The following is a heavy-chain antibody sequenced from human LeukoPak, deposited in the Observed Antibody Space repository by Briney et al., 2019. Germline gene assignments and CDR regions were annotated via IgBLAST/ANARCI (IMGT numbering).Heavy chain of an antibody. J-gene: IGHJ6*02. CDR2: ISYDGSNK. V-gene: IGHV3-30*18. CDR1: GFTFSSYG. CDR3: AKGYSGYDIAMDV. Sequence: GGSLRLSWAASGFTFSSYGMHWVRQAPGKGLEWVAVISYDGSNKYYADSVKGRFTISRDNSKNTLYLQMNSLRAEDTAVYYCAKGYSGYDIAMDVWGQGTTVTVSS. D-gene: IGHD5-12*01.